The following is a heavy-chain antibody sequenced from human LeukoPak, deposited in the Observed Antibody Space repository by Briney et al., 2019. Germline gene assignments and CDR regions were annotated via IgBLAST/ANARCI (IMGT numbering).Heavy chain of an antibody. CDR2: FDPEDGET. CDR3: ATDTMAPWYYYYGMDV. Sequence: GASVKVSCKVSGYTLTELSMHWVRQAPGKGLEWMGGFDPEDGETIYAQKFQGRVTMTEDTSTDTAYMELSSLRSEDTAVYYCATDTMAPWYYYYGMDVWGQGTTVTVSS. D-gene: IGHD3-10*01. CDR1: GYTLTELS. J-gene: IGHJ6*02. V-gene: IGHV1-24*01.